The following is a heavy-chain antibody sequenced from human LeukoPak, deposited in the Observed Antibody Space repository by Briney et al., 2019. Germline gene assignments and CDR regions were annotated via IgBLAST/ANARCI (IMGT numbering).Heavy chain of an antibody. D-gene: IGHD3-22*01. CDR3: ARGLYNYDSSGYYSLQDY. CDR2: INPNSGGT. V-gene: IGHV1-2*02. J-gene: IGHJ4*02. CDR1: GYTFTGYY. Sequence: ASVKVSCKASGYTFTGYYIHWERQAPGQGLEWMGWINPNSGGTNYAQKFQGRVTMTRDTSISTVYMELRRLRSDDTAVYYCARGLYNYDSSGYYSLQDYWGQGTLVTVSS.